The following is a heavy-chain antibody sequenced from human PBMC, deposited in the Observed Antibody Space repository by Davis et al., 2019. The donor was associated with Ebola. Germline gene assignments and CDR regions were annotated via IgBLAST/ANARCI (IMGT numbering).Heavy chain of an antibody. J-gene: IGHJ5*02. CDR2: IYYSGST. Sequence: PSETLSLTCTVSGGSVSSGSYYWSWIRQPPGKGLEWIGYIYYSGSTNYNPSLKSRVTISVDTSKNQFSLKLSSVTAADTAVYYCARGRSSDRDFWFDPWGQGTLVTVSS. CDR3: ARGRSSDRDFWFDP. V-gene: IGHV4-61*01. CDR1: GGSVSSGSYY. D-gene: IGHD3-3*01.